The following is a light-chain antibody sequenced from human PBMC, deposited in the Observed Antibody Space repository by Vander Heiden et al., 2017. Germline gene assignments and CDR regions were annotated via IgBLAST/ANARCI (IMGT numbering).Light chain of an antibody. CDR3: QQFGTSPWT. CDR1: QSVRNNY. V-gene: IGKV3-20*01. CDR2: GAS. Sequence: EIVLTQSPGTLSLSPGERATLLCRASQSVRNNYLAWYQQKPGQAPRLLIDGASSRSSGIPDRFSGSGSGTDFTLTITRLEPEDFAVYYCQQFGTSPWTFGQGTKVEIK. J-gene: IGKJ1*01.